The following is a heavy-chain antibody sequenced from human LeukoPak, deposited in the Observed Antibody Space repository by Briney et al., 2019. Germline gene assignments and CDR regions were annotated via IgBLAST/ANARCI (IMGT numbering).Heavy chain of an antibody. CDR1: GGSFSGYY. D-gene: IGHD6-19*01. CDR2: INHSGST. Sequence: SETLSLTCAVYGGSFSGYYWSWIRQPPGKGLEWIGEINHSGSTNYNPSLKSRVTISVDTSKNQFSLKLSSVTAADTAVYYCARRLKRLVPDYWGQGTLVTVSS. V-gene: IGHV4-34*01. CDR3: ARRLKRLVPDY. J-gene: IGHJ4*02.